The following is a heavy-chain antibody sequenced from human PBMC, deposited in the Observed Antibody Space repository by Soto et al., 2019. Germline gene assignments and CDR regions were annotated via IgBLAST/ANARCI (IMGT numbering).Heavy chain of an antibody. CDR2: ISGSGGRT. V-gene: IGHV3-23*01. D-gene: IGHD2-21*01. CDR3: ARGGLGVVYYYGMDV. Sequence: EVQLLESGGGLVQPGGSLRLSCAASGFTFSSYAMSWVRQAPGKGLEWVSAISGSGGRTYYADSVKGRFTISRDNAKNTLYLQMTDLTAEDSAVYYCARGGLGVVYYYGMDVWGQGTTVTVSS. CDR1: GFTFSSYA. J-gene: IGHJ6*02.